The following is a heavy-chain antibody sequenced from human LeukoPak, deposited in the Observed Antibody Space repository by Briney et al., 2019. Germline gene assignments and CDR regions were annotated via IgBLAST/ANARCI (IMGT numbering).Heavy chain of an antibody. V-gene: IGHV4-34*01. Sequence: PSETLSLTCAVYGGSFSGYYWSWIRQPPGKGLEWIGEINHSGSTNYNPSLKSRVTISVDTSKNQFSLKPSSVTAADTAVYYCARGTLSSGLDYWGQGTLVTVSS. D-gene: IGHD3-10*01. CDR2: INHSGST. J-gene: IGHJ4*02. CDR3: ARGTLSSGLDY. CDR1: GGSFSGYY.